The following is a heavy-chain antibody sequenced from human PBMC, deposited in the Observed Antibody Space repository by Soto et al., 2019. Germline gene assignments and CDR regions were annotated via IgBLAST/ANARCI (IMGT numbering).Heavy chain of an antibody. V-gene: IGHV1-46*03. CDR1: GYPFTSYY. CDR2: INPSGGST. D-gene: IGHD1-26*01. CDR3: ARGPQGAVMNTLDY. J-gene: IGHJ4*02. Sequence: AASVKLSCKSSGYPFTSYYIHWVRQAPGQGLEWMGIINPSGGSTSYAQKFQGRVTMTRDTSTSTVYMELSSLRSEDTAVYYRARGPQGAVMNTLDYWGQGTLVTVSS.